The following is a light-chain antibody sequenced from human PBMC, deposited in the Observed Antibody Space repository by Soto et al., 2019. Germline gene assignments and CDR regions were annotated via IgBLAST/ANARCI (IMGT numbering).Light chain of an antibody. CDR3: QHYGTSLYT. V-gene: IGKV3-20*01. CDR2: GAS. CDR1: QIISSTY. Sequence: DIVLTQSPGTLSLSPGERATLSCRASQIISSTYLGWYQQKPGQAPRLLIYGASSRATGIPDRFSGSGSGTDFTLTINRLEPEDFAVYYCQHYGTSLYTFGQGTKLEIK. J-gene: IGKJ2*01.